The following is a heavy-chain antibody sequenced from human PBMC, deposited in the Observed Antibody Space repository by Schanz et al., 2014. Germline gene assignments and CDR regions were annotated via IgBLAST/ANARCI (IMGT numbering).Heavy chain of an antibody. Sequence: QVQLVQSGGEVKKPGASATVSCKASGYTFNNHGISWVRQAPGQGLECMGWISVYHGHTNYAEKVHGRVTMTTDTSTSTAYMELRSLISDDTAVYYCVRDAGWAFGDYHGMDVWGQGTSVTVSS. CDR2: ISVYHGHT. CDR1: GYTFNNHG. J-gene: IGHJ6*02. CDR3: VRDAGWAFGDYHGMDV. V-gene: IGHV1-18*01. D-gene: IGHD3-10*01.